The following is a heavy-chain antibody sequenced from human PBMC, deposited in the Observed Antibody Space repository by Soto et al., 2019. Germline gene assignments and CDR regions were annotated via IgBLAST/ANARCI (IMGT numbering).Heavy chain of an antibody. CDR3: TTGYYLEGYAFDI. CDR2: IKSKTDGGTT. V-gene: IGHV3-15*01. D-gene: IGHD3-10*01. Sequence: GSLRLSCAASGFTFSNAWMSWVRQAPGKGLEWVGRIKSKTDGGTTDYAAPVKGRFTISRDDSKNTLYLQMNSLKTEDTAVYYCTTGYYLEGYAFDIRAKGQWSPSPQ. J-gene: IGHJ3*02. CDR1: GFTFSNAW.